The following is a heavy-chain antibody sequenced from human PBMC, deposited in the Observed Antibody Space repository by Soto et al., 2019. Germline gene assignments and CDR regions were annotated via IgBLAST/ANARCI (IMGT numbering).Heavy chain of an antibody. Sequence: QVQLVQSGAEVKQPGASVRVSCKASGDTHTIYFIHWLRQAPGQGLEWMGWINSVSGGANYAPRFQSRVAMTRDRSSATAFMELSRLRSDDTAVYYCAWGGSYSAHWGQGTLVTVSS. CDR1: GDTHTIYF. CDR3: AWGGSYSAH. D-gene: IGHD2-15*01. V-gene: IGHV1-2*02. J-gene: IGHJ4*02. CDR2: INSVSGGA.